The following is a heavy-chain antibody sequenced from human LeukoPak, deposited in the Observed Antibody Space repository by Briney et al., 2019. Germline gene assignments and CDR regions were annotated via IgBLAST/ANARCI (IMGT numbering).Heavy chain of an antibody. CDR3: AKVIRPGYSYGSGDAFDI. CDR2: ISGSGGST. Sequence: PGGSLRLSCAASGFAFTDYDMHWVRQATGGGLEWVSAISGSGGSTYYADSVKGRFTISRDNSKNTLYLQMNSLRAEDTAVYYCAKVIRPGYSYGSGDAFDIWGQGTMVTVSS. CDR1: GFAFTDYD. D-gene: IGHD5-18*01. V-gene: IGHV3-23*01. J-gene: IGHJ3*02.